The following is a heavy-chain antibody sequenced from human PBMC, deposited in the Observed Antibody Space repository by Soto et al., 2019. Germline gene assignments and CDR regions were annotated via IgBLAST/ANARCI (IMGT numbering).Heavy chain of an antibody. CDR2: IHYSGST. CDR1: GGSTSSYY. D-gene: IGHD1-26*01. CDR3: ARVASDVGYYYYYMDV. V-gene: IGHV4-59*01. Sequence: SETLSLTCTVSGGSTSSYYWSWIRQPPGKGLEWIGYIHYSGSTNYNPSLQSRLTISLDTSKNQFSLKLSSVTAADTAVYYCARVASDVGYYYYYMDVRGKGTTVTVSS. J-gene: IGHJ6*03.